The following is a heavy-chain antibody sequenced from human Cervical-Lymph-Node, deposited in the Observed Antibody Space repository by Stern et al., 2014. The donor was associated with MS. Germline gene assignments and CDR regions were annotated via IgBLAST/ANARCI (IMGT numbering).Heavy chain of an antibody. Sequence: QVQLQESGPGLVKPSQTLSLTCTVSGGSISSGGSSWSWIRQHPGKGLEWIGYIYYSGSTYYNPSLKSRVTISADTSKNQFSLKVSSVTAADTAVYYCASGERNGDYYFDYWGQGTLVTVSS. CDR1: GGSISSGGSS. CDR3: ASGERNGDYYFDY. V-gene: IGHV4-31*03. CDR2: IYYSGST. J-gene: IGHJ4*02. D-gene: IGHD4-17*01.